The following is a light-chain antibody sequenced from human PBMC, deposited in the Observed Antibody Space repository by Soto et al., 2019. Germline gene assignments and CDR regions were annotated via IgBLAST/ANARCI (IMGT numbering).Light chain of an antibody. V-gene: IGKV3-15*01. CDR3: QQYSDWPWT. J-gene: IGKJ1*01. CDR2: GAT. Sequence: EIVMTESPVTLSVSPGERATLSCRASQSVSTKLAWYQQRPGQAPRLLIYGATTRATDIPARFSGSGSGTEFILTISSLQSEDFEVYYCQQYSDWPWTFGQGTKVDIK. CDR1: QSVSTK.